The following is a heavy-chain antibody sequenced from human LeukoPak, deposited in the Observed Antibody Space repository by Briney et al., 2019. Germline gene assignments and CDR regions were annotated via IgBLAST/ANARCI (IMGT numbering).Heavy chain of an antibody. CDR3: ARYGITIVRGGKYSFDS. CDR2: IHYSGST. V-gene: IGHV4-59*08. D-gene: IGHD3-10*01. Sequence: SETLSLTCTVSGGSISGYFWSWIRQPPGKRLEWIGYIHYSGSTNYNPSLNSRVTISVDTSKNQFSLRLSSVTAADTAVYYCARYGITIVRGGKYSFDSWDQGTLVTVSS. J-gene: IGHJ4*02. CDR1: GGSISGYF.